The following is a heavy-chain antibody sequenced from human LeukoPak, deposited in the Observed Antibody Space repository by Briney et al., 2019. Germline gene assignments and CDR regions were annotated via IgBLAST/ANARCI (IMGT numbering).Heavy chain of an antibody. CDR2: IYDSGRT. V-gene: IGHV4-59*11. J-gene: IGHJ4*02. CDR1: GGSISSQY. Sequence: SETLPLTCTVSGGSISSQYWSWIRQPPGQGLEWIAYIYDSGRTNYNPSLRSRVTISADTSKHQFSLKLNSVTAADTAVYYCARGAGWYDYWGQGTLVTVSS. D-gene: IGHD6-19*01. CDR3: ARGAGWYDY.